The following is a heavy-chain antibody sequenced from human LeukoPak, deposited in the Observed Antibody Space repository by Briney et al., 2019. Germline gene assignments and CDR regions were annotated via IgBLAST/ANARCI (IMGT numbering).Heavy chain of an antibody. V-gene: IGHV1-18*04. J-gene: IGHJ2*01. Sequence: ASVKVSCKASGYTFTSYGITWVRQAPRQGLEWMGWISAYNVNTDYAQKFQGRVTMTTDTFTSTAYMELRSLRSDDTAVYYCALGVVKDYFDLWGRGTLVTVSS. CDR3: ALGVVKDYFDL. CDR2: ISAYNVNT. CDR1: GYTFTSYG. D-gene: IGHD2-15*01.